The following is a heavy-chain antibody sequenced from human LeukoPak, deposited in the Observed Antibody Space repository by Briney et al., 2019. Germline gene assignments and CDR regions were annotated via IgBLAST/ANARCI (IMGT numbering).Heavy chain of an antibody. CDR2: ISGSGRSI. V-gene: IGHV3-23*01. CDR1: GFTLSSYA. D-gene: IGHD4-23*01. Sequence: GGSLRLSCAASGFTLSSYAMSWARQAPGKGLEWVSDISGSGRSIYYADSVKGRFTISRDNSKNTLFLQMNSLRADDTAVYYCAKVNGNSYYYFDSWGQGSLVTVSS. CDR3: AKVNGNSYYYFDS. J-gene: IGHJ4*02.